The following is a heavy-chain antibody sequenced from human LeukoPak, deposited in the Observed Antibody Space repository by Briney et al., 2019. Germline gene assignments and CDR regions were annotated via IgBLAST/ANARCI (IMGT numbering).Heavy chain of an antibody. CDR3: ARAFITIFGVVIDAFDI. CDR1: GGSISSSSYY. D-gene: IGHD3-3*01. CDR2: IYYSGST. V-gene: IGHV4-39*07. J-gene: IGHJ3*02. Sequence: SETLSLTSTVSGGSISSSSYYWGWIRQPPGKGLEWIGSIYYSGSTYYNPSLKSRVAISVDTSKNQFSLKLSSVTAADTAVYYCARAFITIFGVVIDAFDIWGQGTMVTVSS.